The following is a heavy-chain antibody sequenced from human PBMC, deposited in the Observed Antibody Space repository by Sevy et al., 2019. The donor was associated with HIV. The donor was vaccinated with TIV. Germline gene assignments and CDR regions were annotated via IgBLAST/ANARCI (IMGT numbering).Heavy chain of an antibody. CDR2: ISVGGGSA. CDR1: GFTFSSSA. Sequence: GGSLRLSCAVSGFTFSSSAMGWVRQAPGKGLEWVSTISVGGGSAYYADSVKGRFTISRDNSKNTQYLQMNSRRAEDTAVYYCAKDDWGTTFGPSLDYWGKGTLVTVSS. CDR3: AKDDWGTTFGPSLDY. V-gene: IGHV3-23*01. D-gene: IGHD3-16*01. J-gene: IGHJ4*02.